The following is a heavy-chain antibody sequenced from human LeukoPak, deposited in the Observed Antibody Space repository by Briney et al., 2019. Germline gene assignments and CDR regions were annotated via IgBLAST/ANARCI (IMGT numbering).Heavy chain of an antibody. V-gene: IGHV1-18*01. CDR2: ISAYNGNT. D-gene: IGHD3-22*01. Sequence: ASVNVSCKASGYTFTSYGISWVRQAPGQGLEWMGWISAYNGNTNYAQKLQGRVTMTTDTSTSTAYMELRSLRSDDTAVYYCARVGRDSSGYYATSYFDYWGQGTLVTVSS. CDR3: ARVGRDSSGYYATSYFDY. CDR1: GYTFTSYG. J-gene: IGHJ4*02.